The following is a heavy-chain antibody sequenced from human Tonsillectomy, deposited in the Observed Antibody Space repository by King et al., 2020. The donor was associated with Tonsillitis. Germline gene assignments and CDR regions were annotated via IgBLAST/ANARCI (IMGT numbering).Heavy chain of an antibody. Sequence: VQLVESGGGLVQPGGTLRLSCEVSGFTFSSYAMSWVRQTPGKGLEWVSTIRGSGASTYYADPVKGRFTVSRDNSKKTLYLQMNSLRVEDTAVYYCAKHSCSGGTCTCDYWGQGILVTVSS. CDR1: GFTFSSYA. D-gene: IGHD2-15*01. CDR3: AKHSCSGGTCTCDY. CDR2: IRGSGAST. J-gene: IGHJ4*02. V-gene: IGHV3-23*04.